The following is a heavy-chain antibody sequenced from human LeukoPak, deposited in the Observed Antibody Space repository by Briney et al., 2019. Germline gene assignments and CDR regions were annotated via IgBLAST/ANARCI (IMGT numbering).Heavy chain of an antibody. CDR3: AKASTHPYYDILTGYPDY. V-gene: IGHV3-30*02. Sequence: PGGSLRLSCAASGFTFSSYGMHWVRQAPGKGLEWVAFIRYDGSNKYYADSVKGRFTISRDNSKNTLYLQMNSLRAEDTAVYYCAKASTHPYYDILTGYPDYWGQGTLVTVSS. D-gene: IGHD3-9*01. J-gene: IGHJ4*02. CDR1: GFTFSSYG. CDR2: IRYDGSNK.